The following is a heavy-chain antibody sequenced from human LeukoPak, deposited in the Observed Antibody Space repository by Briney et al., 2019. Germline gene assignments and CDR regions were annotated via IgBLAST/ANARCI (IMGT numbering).Heavy chain of an antibody. CDR1: GFAFRSYE. V-gene: IGHV3-48*03. CDR2: ISSSGSTI. CDR3: AELGITMIGGV. J-gene: IGHJ6*04. D-gene: IGHD3-10*02. Sequence: PGGSLRLSSAASGFAFRSYEMNWARPAPGKGLEWVSFISSSGSTIYYADSVKGRFTISRDNAKNSLYLQMNSLRAEDTAVYYCAELGITMIGGVWGKGTTVTISS.